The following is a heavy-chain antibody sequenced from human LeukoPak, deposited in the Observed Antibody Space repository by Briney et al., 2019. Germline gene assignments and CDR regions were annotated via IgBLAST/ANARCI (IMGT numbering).Heavy chain of an antibody. J-gene: IGHJ4*02. D-gene: IGHD3/OR15-3a*01. Sequence: SETLSLTCTVSGVSISSSNSYWGWIRQPPGKGLEWIGSIYYSGNTYYNASLKSQVTISIDTSKNQFSLKLTSVTAADTAVYYCARQTGSGLFILPGGQGTLVTVSS. CDR1: GVSISSSNSY. V-gene: IGHV4-39*01. CDR2: IYYSGNT. CDR3: ARQTGSGLFILP.